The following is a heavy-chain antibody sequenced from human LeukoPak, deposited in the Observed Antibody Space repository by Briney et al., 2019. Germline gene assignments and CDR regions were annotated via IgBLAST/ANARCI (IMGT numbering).Heavy chain of an antibody. CDR2: INPNSGGT. Sequence: ASVTVSCKASGYTFSGYYMHWVRQAPGQGLEWMGWINPNSGGTNYAQKFQGRVTMTRDTSISTAYMELSRLRSDDTAVYYCARIFCSSTSCYFFDYWGQGTLVTVS. D-gene: IGHD2-2*01. CDR1: GYTFSGYY. J-gene: IGHJ4*02. CDR3: ARIFCSSTSCYFFDY. V-gene: IGHV1-2*02.